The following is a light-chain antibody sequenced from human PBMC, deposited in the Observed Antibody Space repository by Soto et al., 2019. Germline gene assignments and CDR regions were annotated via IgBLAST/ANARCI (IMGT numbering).Light chain of an antibody. V-gene: IGKV1-39*01. Sequence: DILVTQSPSSLPASVGDRITITCRASQSISHYLHWYQQKSGTAPKLLIYAASTLQSGVPSRFSGSGSGTDFTLTISSLQPEDFATYYCQQSYSAPLTFGGGTKVDIK. CDR3: QQSYSAPLT. J-gene: IGKJ4*01. CDR2: AAS. CDR1: QSISHY.